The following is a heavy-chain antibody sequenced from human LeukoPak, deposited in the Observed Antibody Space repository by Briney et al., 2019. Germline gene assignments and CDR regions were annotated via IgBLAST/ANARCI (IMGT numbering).Heavy chain of an antibody. CDR1: GFTFSNYA. V-gene: IGHV3-23*01. CDR2: IIGSGGSA. Sequence: PGGSLRLSCAASGFTFSNYAMSWVRQVPGKGLEWVSTIIGSGGSAYYADSVNGRFTISRDNSKNTLYLQMNSLRAEDTAVYYCAKDLSSWGPSSDAFDIWGHGTMVTVSS. J-gene: IGHJ3*02. CDR3: AKDLSSWGPSSDAFDI. D-gene: IGHD3-16*01.